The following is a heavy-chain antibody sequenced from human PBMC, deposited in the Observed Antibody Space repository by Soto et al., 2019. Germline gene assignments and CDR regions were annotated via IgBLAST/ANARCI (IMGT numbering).Heavy chain of an antibody. CDR3: ARDLITMVRGVIIPWFDP. CDR1: GFTFSSYW. V-gene: IGHV3-7*05. J-gene: IGHJ5*02. Sequence: GGSLRLSCAASGFTFSSYWMSWVRQAPGKGLEWVANIKQDGSEKYYVDSVKGRFTISRDNAKNSLYLQMNSLRAEDTAVYYCARDLITMVRGVIIPWFDPWGQGTLVTVSS. D-gene: IGHD3-10*01. CDR2: IKQDGSEK.